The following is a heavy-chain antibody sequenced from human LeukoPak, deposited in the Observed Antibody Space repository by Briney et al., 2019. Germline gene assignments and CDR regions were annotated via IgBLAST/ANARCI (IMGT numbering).Heavy chain of an antibody. V-gene: IGHV4-39*01. D-gene: IGHD1-14*01. CDR3: ARLFRGTTDWFDP. CDR2: IYYSGST. CDR1: GGSNSSSSYY. J-gene: IGHJ5*02. Sequence: ASETLSLTCTVSGGSNSSSSYYWGWIRQPPGKGLEWIGSIYYSGSTYYNPSLKSRVTISVDTSKNQFSLKLSSVTAADTAVYYCARLFRGTTDWFDPWGQGTLVTVSS.